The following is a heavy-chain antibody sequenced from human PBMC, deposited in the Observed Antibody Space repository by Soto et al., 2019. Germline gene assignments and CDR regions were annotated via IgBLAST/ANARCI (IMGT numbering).Heavy chain of an antibody. V-gene: IGHV1-2*04. J-gene: IGHJ3*02. CDR3: ARDKGLYYDILTGSAPYDAFDI. CDR2: INPNSGGT. Sequence: ASVKVSCKASGYTFTGYYMHWVRQAPGQGLEWMGWINPNSGGTNYAQNFQGWVTMTRDTSISTAYMELSRLRSDDTAVYYCARDKGLYYDILTGSAPYDAFDIWGQGTMVTVSS. CDR1: GYTFTGYY. D-gene: IGHD3-9*01.